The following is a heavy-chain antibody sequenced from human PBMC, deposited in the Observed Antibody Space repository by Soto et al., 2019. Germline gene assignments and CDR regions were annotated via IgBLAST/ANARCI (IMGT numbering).Heavy chain of an antibody. V-gene: IGHV4-59*01. J-gene: IGHJ4*02. CDR2: IYYIGST. CDR1: GGSISSYY. Sequence: PSETLSLTCTVSGGSISSYYWSWIRQPPGKGLEWIGYIYYIGSTNYNPSLKSRVTISVDTSKNQFSLKLSSVSAADTAVYYCARDTDLYFDYWGQGTLVTVSS. CDR3: ARDTDLYFDY.